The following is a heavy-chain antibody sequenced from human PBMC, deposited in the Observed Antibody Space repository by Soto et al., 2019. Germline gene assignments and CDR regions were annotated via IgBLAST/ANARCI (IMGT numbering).Heavy chain of an antibody. J-gene: IGHJ4*02. V-gene: IGHV4-39*01. CDR1: GSSPTYY. Sequence: QVQLQESGPGLVKPSETLSLTCSVSGSSPTYYWGWIRQPPGKGLEWIGSIHYSGATYFNPSLKSRVTISGDTSKSQFSLELSSVTAADTAVYYCARQDGYSRFYYFAHWGQGALVTVSS. CDR3: ARQDGYSRFYYFAH. D-gene: IGHD6-13*01. CDR2: IHYSGAT.